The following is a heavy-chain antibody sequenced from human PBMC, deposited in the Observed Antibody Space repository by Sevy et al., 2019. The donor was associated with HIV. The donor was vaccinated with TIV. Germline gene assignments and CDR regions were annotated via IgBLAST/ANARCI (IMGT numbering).Heavy chain of an antibody. Sequence: SETLSLTCTVSGGSISTYYWSWIRQPPGKGLEWIGYFYYSGSTDYNPSLKSRVTISTDRSQNQFTLKLSSLTTADTAVYYCAGGGNRGWYFDLWGRRTLVTVSS. CDR3: AGGGNRGWYFDL. D-gene: IGHD3-16*01. V-gene: IGHV4-59*01. CDR2: FYYSGST. J-gene: IGHJ2*01. CDR1: GGSISTYY.